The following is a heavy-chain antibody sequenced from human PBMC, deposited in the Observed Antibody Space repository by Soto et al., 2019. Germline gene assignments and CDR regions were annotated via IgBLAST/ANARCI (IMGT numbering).Heavy chain of an antibody. J-gene: IGHJ4*02. D-gene: IGHD3-16*02. V-gene: IGHV1-18*01. CDR1: GYTFTNYG. CDR3: ARDRRYMITFGGVIAPDY. Sequence: QVQLVQSGAEVKKPGASVKVSCKASGYTFTNYGISWVRQAPGQGLEWMGWISAYNGSTNYAQKLQGRVTMTTDTSTSTAYMELRSLRSDDTAVYYCARDRRYMITFGGVIAPDYWGQGTLVTVSS. CDR2: ISAYNGST.